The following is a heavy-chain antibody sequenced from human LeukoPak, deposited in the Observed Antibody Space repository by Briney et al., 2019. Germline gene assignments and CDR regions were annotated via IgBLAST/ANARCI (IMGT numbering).Heavy chain of an antibody. D-gene: IGHD4-11*01. CDR2: ISASGGGS. Sequence: GGSLRLSCAASGFTFSSYAINWVRQAPGKGLEWVSSISASGGGSYYADSVKGRFTISRDNSKNTLFLQMNSLRAEDTAVYYCAKATDDYSRRGIDYWGQGTLVTASS. V-gene: IGHV3-23*01. CDR3: AKATDDYSRRGIDY. CDR1: GFTFSSYA. J-gene: IGHJ4*02.